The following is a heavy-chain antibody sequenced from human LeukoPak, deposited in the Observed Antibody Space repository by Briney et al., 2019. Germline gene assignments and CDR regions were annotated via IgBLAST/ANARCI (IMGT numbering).Heavy chain of an antibody. CDR1: DGSVSSGSYY. J-gene: IGHJ4*02. Sequence: SQTLSLTCTVSDGSVSSGSYYWSWIRQPAGKGLAWIGRIYTSGSTNYNPSLKSRVTISVDTSKNQFSLKLSSVTAADTAVYYCARDASDYYDSSGYSHFDYWGQGALVTVSS. CDR3: ARDASDYYDSSGYSHFDY. CDR2: IYTSGST. V-gene: IGHV4-61*02. D-gene: IGHD3-22*01.